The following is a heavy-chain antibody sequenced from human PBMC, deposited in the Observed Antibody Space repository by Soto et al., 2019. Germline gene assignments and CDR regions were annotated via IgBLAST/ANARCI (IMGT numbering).Heavy chain of an antibody. Sequence: GASVKASCKDSRYMFPTSGMSWVRQAPEQGLEWVAWISGSNGNTDYGKKFQGRVNVTRETSTSTVYLEVRSLRFDDTAIYYCARDLGTYRAPFYIDHWGPGTLVTVSS. V-gene: IGHV1-18*04. J-gene: IGHJ4*02. D-gene: IGHD1-1*01. CDR3: ARDLGTYRAPFYIDH. CDR1: RYMFPTSG. CDR2: ISGSNGNT.